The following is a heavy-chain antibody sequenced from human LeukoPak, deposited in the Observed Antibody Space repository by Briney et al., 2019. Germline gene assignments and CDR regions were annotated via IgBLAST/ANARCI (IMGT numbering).Heavy chain of an antibody. CDR2: IIPILGIA. CDR3: ARDRDSSSFDY. Sequence: SVKVSCKASGGTFSSYAISWVRQAPGQGLGWMGRIIPILGIANYAQKFQGRVTITADKSTSTAYMELSSLRSEDTAVYYCARDRDSSSFDYWGQGTLVTVSS. J-gene: IGHJ4*02. D-gene: IGHD6-13*01. CDR1: GGTFSSYA. V-gene: IGHV1-69*04.